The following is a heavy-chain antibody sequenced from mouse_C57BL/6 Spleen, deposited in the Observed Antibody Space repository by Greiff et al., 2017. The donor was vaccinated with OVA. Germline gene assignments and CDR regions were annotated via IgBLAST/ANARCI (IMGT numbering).Heavy chain of an antibody. V-gene: IGHV4-1*01. Sequence: CEASGVDFSRYWMSWVRRAPGKGLEWIGEINPDSSTINYAPSLKDKFIISRDNAKNTLYLQMSKVRSEDTALYYCARRGYGSSYDWYFDVWGTGTTVTVSS. CDR3: ARRGYGSSYDWYFDV. CDR1: GVDFSRYW. D-gene: IGHD1-1*01. J-gene: IGHJ1*03. CDR2: INPDSSTI.